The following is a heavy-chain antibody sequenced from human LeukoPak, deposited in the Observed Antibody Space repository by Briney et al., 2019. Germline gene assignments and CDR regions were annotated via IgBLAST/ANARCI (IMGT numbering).Heavy chain of an antibody. J-gene: IGHJ4*02. V-gene: IGHV3-23*05. CDR3: VKRPASSDAYFEE. Sequence: NNKARSWPRHAQKKGLEWVSSVLIGSKLTYHADSVKGRFIVSRDDSKSTLYLQMHSLRAEDTAVYYCVKRPASSDAYFEEWGRGTLVTVSS. CDR1: NNKA. D-gene: IGHD2-2*01. CDR2: VLIGSKLT.